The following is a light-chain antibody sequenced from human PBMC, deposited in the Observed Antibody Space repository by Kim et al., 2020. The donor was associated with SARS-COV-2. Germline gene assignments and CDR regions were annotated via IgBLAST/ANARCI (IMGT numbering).Light chain of an antibody. J-gene: IGKJ4*01. Sequence: EIVMTQSPATLSVSPGERATLSCRASQSVDSSLAWYQHKPGQTPKLLIYHASIRATGTPARFSGSGSGTEFTLTISSLQSEDFAVYYCQQYNNWPPLTFGGGTKVDIK. CDR3: QQYNNWPPLT. V-gene: IGKV3-15*01. CDR1: QSVDSS. CDR2: HAS.